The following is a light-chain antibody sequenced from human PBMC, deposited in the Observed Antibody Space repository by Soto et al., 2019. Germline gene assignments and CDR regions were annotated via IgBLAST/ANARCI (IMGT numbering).Light chain of an antibody. CDR2: EVN. J-gene: IGLJ2*01. CDR3: CSYATTTL. CDR1: SSDIGSYDL. Sequence: QSALTQPASVSGSPGQSITISCTGTSSDIGSYDLVSWYQQHPGNAPRLIIYEVNKRPSGVSNRFSGSKSGNTASLTVSGLQAEDGAEYYCCSYATTTLFGGGNELTVL. V-gene: IGLV2-23*02.